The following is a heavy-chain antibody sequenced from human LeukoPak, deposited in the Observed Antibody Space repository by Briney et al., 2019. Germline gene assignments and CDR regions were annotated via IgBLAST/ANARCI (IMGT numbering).Heavy chain of an antibody. CDR2: ISYDGSNK. D-gene: IGHD6-6*01. CDR1: GFTFSSYA. V-gene: IGHV3-30-3*01. J-gene: IGHJ4*02. CDR3: AREGAARSLGY. Sequence: SGGSLRLSCAASGFTFSSYAMHWVRQAPGKGLEWVAVISYDGSNKYYADSVKGRFTISRDNSKNTLYLQMNSLRAEDTAVYYCAREGAARSLGYWGQGTLVTVSS.